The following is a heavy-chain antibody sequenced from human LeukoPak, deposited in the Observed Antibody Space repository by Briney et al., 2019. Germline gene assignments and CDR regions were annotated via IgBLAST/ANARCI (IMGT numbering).Heavy chain of an antibody. CDR1: GGSFSGYY. V-gene: IGHV4-34*01. Sequence: PSETLSLTCAVYGGSFSGYYWSWIRQPPGKGLEWIGEINHSGSTNYNPSLKSRVTISVDTSKNQFSLKLSSVTAADTAVYYCARWGQSGYVEDDAFDIWGQGTMVTVSS. CDR3: ARWGQSGYVEDDAFDI. D-gene: IGHD5-12*01. CDR2: INHSGST. J-gene: IGHJ3*02.